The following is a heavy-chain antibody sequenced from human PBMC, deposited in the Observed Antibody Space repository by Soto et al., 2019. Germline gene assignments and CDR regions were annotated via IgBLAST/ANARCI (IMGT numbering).Heavy chain of an antibody. CDR3: ARCVRHCSGANCYALYDFDS. CDR1: GESFSPYY. D-gene: IGHD2-15*01. J-gene: IGHJ4*02. CDR2: INHSRST. V-gene: IGHV4-34*01. Sequence: QVQLQQWGAGLLKPSETLSLTCAVYGESFSPYYWTWIRRPPGKGLEWIGEINHSRSTKYNPSLMNRVTIGVDTSKSHFCLNLSSVTASDTAVYYCARCVRHCSGANCYALYDFDSWGQGTLFTVSS.